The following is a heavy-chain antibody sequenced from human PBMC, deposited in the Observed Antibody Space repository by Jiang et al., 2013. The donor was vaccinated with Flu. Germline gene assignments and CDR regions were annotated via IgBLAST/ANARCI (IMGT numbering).Heavy chain of an antibody. CDR1: GDSVSSNTAG. Sequence: SQTLSLTCAISGDSVSSNTAGWSWIRQSPSRGLEWLGRTYYRSKWYNDYAVSMKGRVTITPDTSKNQFSLQLNSVTPEDTAIYYCARGGGRLDYWGQGTLVTVSS. V-gene: IGHV6-1*01. CDR2: TYYRSKWYN. J-gene: IGHJ4*02. CDR3: ARGGGRLDY.